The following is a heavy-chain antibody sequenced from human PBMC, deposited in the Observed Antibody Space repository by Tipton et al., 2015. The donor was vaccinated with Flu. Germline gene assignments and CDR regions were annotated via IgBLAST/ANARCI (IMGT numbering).Heavy chain of an antibody. V-gene: IGHV4-59*08. J-gene: IGHJ4*01. CDR2: IYYTGST. D-gene: IGHD2-15*01. CDR1: GGSISSYY. CDR3: ARTPCLNRGGGSRFDY. Sequence: TLSLTCTVSGGSISSYYWSWIRQPPGKGLEWIGYIYYTGSTNYNPSLKSRVTMSVDTSKSHFSLILTSVTAADTAVYYCARTPCLNRGGGSRFDYWGHGTLVTVSS.